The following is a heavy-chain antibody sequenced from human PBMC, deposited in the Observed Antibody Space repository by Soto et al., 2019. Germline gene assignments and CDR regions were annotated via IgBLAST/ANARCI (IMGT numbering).Heavy chain of an antibody. D-gene: IGHD5-18*01. CDR2: INPNSGGT. V-gene: IGHV1-2*04. J-gene: IGHJ4*02. Sequence: QVQLVQSGAEVKKPGASVKVSCKASGYTFTGYYMHWVRQAPGQGLEWMGWINPNSGGTNYAQKCQGWVTIARDTSISTAYMELSRLRSDDTAVYYCARSRGGYSYGSVMYDYWGQGTLVTVSS. CDR1: GYTFTGYY. CDR3: ARSRGGYSYGSVMYDY.